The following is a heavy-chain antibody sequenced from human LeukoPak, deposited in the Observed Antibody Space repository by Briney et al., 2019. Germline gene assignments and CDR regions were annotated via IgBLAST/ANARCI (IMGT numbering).Heavy chain of an antibody. J-gene: IGHJ4*02. D-gene: IGHD2-15*01. CDR1: GFTFSNAW. CDR3: TTVVVAATRSVDY. Sequence: GGSLRLSCAVSGFTFSNAWMSWVRQAPGKGLEWVGRIKSKTDGGTTDYAAPVKGRFTISRDDSKNTLYLQMNSLKTEDTAVYYCTTVVVAATRSVDYWGQGTLVTVSS. CDR2: IKSKTDGGTT. V-gene: IGHV3-15*01.